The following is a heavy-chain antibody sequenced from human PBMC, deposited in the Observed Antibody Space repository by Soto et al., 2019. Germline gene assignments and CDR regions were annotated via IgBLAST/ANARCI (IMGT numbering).Heavy chain of an antibody. D-gene: IGHD6-6*01. CDR3: AKDLPQLIVYFDY. CDR1: GFTFSSCG. V-gene: IGHV3-64*01. CDR2: ISANGGST. Sequence: DGALRLSCVASGFTFSSCGMHWVRQSPGKGLEYVSAISANGGSTFYANSVKGRFTISRDNSKYTLYLQMDSLRVEDTAVYYCAKDLPQLIVYFDYWGQGTLVTVSS. J-gene: IGHJ4*02.